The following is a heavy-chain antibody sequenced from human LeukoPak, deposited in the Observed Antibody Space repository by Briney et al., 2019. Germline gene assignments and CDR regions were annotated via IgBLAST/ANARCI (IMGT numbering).Heavy chain of an antibody. V-gene: IGHV4-34*01. Sequence: PSETLSLTCVVYGGSFSGYYWSWIRQPPGKGLEWIGEINHSGSTNYNPSLKSRVTISVDTSKNQFSLKLSSVTAADTAVYYCARGHRDGYNKYYFDYWGQGTLVTVSS. CDR2: INHSGST. J-gene: IGHJ4*02. D-gene: IGHD5-24*01. CDR1: GGSFSGYY. CDR3: ARGHRDGYNKYYFDY.